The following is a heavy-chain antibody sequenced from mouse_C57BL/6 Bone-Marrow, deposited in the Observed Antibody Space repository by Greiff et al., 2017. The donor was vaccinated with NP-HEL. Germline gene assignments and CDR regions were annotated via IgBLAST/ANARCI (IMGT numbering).Heavy chain of an antibody. J-gene: IGHJ4*01. D-gene: IGHD1-3*01. V-gene: IGHV1-72*01. CDR3: ALEWLYAMDY. CDR2: IDPNSGGT. CDR1: GYTFTSYW. Sequence: QVQLKQPGAELVKPGASVKLSCKASGYTFTSYWMHWVKQRPGRGLEWIGRIDPNSGGTTYNEKFKSKATLTVDKPSSTAYMQLSSLTSEDSAVDYCALEWLYAMDYWGQGTSVTVSS.